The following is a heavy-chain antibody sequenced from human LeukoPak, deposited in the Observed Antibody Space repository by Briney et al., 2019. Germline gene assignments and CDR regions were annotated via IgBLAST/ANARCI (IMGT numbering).Heavy chain of an antibody. CDR2: INHSGST. CDR3: ARGRYFWSGYYCDY. V-gene: IGHV4-34*01. CDR1: GGSFSGYY. D-gene: IGHD3-3*01. Sequence: KTSETLSLTCAVYGGSFSGYYWSWIRQPPGKGLEWIGEINHSGSTNYNPSLKSRVTISVDTSKNQFSLKLSSVTAADTAVYYCARGRYFWSGYYCDYWGQGTLVTVSS. J-gene: IGHJ4*02.